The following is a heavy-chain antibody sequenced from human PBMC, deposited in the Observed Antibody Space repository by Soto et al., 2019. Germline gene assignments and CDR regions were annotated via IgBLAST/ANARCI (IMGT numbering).Heavy chain of an antibody. CDR3: ARDRGPSSGYYPSWFDP. Sequence: QVQLVQSGAEVKKPGSSVKVSCKASGGTFSSYAITWVRQAPGQGLEWMGGIIPIFGTANYAQKFQARVTITADEATRTAYMELSSLRSEDTAVYYCARDRGPSSGYYPSWFDPWGQGTLVTVSS. CDR1: GGTFSSYA. V-gene: IGHV1-69*12. J-gene: IGHJ5*02. CDR2: IIPIFGTA. D-gene: IGHD3-22*01.